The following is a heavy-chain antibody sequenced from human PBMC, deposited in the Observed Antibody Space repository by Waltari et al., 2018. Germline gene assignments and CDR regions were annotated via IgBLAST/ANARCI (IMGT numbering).Heavy chain of an antibody. J-gene: IGHJ4*02. CDR3: ASGYYSRPIDF. V-gene: IGHV5-51*01. D-gene: IGHD2-21*01. CDR1: AHSFSTHY. CDR2: IYPADSDS. Sequence: VPLVQSGAEVTKPGESLTLSCKTSAHSFSTHYLAWVRQVPGKGLEWVGLIYPADSDSTISPSFQGQVVISVDKSTNTTFLQWRSLKASDSAMYYCASGYYSRPIDFWGQGTLVSVSS.